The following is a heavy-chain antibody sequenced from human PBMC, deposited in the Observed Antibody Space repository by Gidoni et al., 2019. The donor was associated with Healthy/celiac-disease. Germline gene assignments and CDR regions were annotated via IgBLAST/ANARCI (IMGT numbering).Heavy chain of an antibody. CDR1: GFTFSSSG. J-gene: IGHJ5*02. D-gene: IGHD6-13*01. CDR3: AKGDSSSWARDNWFDP. V-gene: IGHV3-30*18. CDR2: ISYDGSNK. Sequence: QVQLVESGGGVVQPGRSLRLSCAASGFTFSSSGMHWVRQAPGKGLEWVAVISYDGSNKYYADSVKGRFTISRDNSKNTLYLQMNSLRAEDTAVYYCAKGDSSSWARDNWFDPWGQGTLVTVSS.